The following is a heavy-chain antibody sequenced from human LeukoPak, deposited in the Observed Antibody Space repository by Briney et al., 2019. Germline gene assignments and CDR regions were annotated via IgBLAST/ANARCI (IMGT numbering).Heavy chain of an antibody. V-gene: IGHV3-21*01. CDR1: GFTFSSYS. D-gene: IGHD3-22*01. CDR3: ARDLMYYYDSSGYYYDY. CDR2: ISSSSSYI. J-gene: IGHJ4*02. Sequence: GGSLRLSCAASGFTFSSYSMNWVRQAPGKGLEWVSSISSSSSYIYYADSVKGRFTISRDNAKNSLYLQMNSLSAEDTAVYYCARDLMYYYDSSGYYYDYWGQGTLVTVSS.